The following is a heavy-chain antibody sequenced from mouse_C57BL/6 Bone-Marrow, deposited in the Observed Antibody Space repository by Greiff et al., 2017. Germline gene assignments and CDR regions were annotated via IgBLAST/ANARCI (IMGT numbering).Heavy chain of an antibody. CDR1: GYAFSSSW. CDR2: IYPGDGDT. D-gene: IGHD2-2*01. V-gene: IGHV1-82*01. Sequence: QVQLQQSGPELVKPGASVKISCKASGYAFSSSWMNWVKQRPGKGLEWIGRIYPGDGDTNYNGKFKGKATLTADKSSSTAYMQLSSLTSEDSAVYFCARGGGYLYAMDYWGQGTSVTVSS. CDR3: ARGGGYLYAMDY. J-gene: IGHJ4*01.